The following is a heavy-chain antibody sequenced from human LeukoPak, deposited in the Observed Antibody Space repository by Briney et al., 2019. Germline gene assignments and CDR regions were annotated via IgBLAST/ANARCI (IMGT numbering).Heavy chain of an antibody. J-gene: IGHJ5*02. D-gene: IGHD6-13*01. CDR1: GYTFTGYY. V-gene: IGHV1-2*06. Sequence: ASVKVSCKASGYTFTGYYMHRVRQAPGQGLEWMGRINPNSGGTNYAQKFQGRVTMTRDTSISTAYMELSRLRSDDTAVYYCARERYSSSWYDWFDPWGQGTLVTVSS. CDR2: INPNSGGT. CDR3: ARERYSSSWYDWFDP.